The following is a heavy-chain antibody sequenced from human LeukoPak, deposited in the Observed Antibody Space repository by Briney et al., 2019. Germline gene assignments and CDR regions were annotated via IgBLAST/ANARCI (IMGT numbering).Heavy chain of an antibody. J-gene: IGHJ5*02. CDR1: GYSISSAYY. Sequence: SETLSLTCTVSGYSISSAYYWGWIRQPPGKGLEWIGSVYHSGSTYYNPSLKSRVTISVDTSKNQFSLHLTSVTAADTAVYYCARDPGVGWFDPWGQGTLVTVSS. CDR2: VYHSGST. V-gene: IGHV4-38-2*02. CDR3: ARDPGVGWFDP. D-gene: IGHD3-10*01.